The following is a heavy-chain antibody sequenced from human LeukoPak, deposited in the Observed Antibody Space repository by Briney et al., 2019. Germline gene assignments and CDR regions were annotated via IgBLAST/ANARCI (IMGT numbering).Heavy chain of an antibody. CDR1: GFTFTSYY. CDR2: INPSGGST. J-gene: IGHJ4*02. V-gene: IGHV1-46*01. Sequence: GASVKVSCKTSGFTFTSYYMHWVRQAPGQGHEWMGVINPSGGSTTYAQKFQGRVTMTRDMSTSTVYMELSSLRSEDTAVYYCARVLFDGYFDYWGQGTLVTVSS. CDR3: ARVLFDGYFDY.